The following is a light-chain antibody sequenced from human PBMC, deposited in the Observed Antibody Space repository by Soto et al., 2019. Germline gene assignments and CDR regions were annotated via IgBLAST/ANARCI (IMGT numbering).Light chain of an antibody. J-gene: IGLJ3*02. CDR3: CSFAGSSTS. Sequence: QSVLTQPASVSGSPGQSITISCTGTSSDVGTYKPVSWYQQYPGKAPKVIIYDDTKRPSGVSSRFSGSKSGNTASLTISGLQDEAEADYYCCSFAGSSTSFGGGTKLTVL. V-gene: IGLV2-23*01. CDR1: SSDVGTYKP. CDR2: DDT.